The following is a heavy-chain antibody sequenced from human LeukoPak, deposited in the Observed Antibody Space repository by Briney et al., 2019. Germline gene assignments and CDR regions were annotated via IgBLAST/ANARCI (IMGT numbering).Heavy chain of an antibody. CDR2: IKQDGSEK. CDR3: ARDSVNNWFDP. Sequence: AGGSLRLSCAASGFTFSSHWMSWVRQAPGKGLEWVANIKQDGSEKYYVDSVKGRFTISRDNAKNSLYLQMNSLRAEDTAVYYCARDSVNNWFDPWGQGTLVTVSS. V-gene: IGHV3-7*04. CDR1: GFTFSSHW. J-gene: IGHJ5*02. D-gene: IGHD6-19*01.